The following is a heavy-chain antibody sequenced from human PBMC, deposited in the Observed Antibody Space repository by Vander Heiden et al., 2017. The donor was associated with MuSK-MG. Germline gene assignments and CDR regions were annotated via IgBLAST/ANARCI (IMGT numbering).Heavy chain of an antibody. J-gene: IGHJ6*03. CDR2: INHSGST. Sequence: QVQLQQWGAGLLKPSETLSLTCAVYGGSFSGYYWSWIRQPPGKGLEWIGEINHSGSTNYNPSLKSRVTISVDTSKNQFSLKLSSVTAADTAVYYCARGVVGQLGRYYYYYMDVWGKGTTVTVSS. CDR1: GGSFSGYY. CDR3: ARGVVGQLGRYYYYYMDV. V-gene: IGHV4-34*01. D-gene: IGHD6-13*01.